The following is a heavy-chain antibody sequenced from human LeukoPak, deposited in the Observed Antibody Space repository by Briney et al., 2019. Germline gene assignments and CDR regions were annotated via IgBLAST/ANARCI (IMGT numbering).Heavy chain of an antibody. D-gene: IGHD6-6*01. CDR3: ARNQRSSSSHFDH. Sequence: PGGSLRLSCAASGFTFSIYGMNWVRQAPGKGLEWVSSISSSSSYIYYADSLKGRFTVSRDNAKNSLFLQTHSLRAEDTAVYYCARNQRSSSSHFDHWGQGTLVTVSS. CDR1: GFTFSIYG. CDR2: ISSSSSYI. V-gene: IGHV3-21*01. J-gene: IGHJ4*02.